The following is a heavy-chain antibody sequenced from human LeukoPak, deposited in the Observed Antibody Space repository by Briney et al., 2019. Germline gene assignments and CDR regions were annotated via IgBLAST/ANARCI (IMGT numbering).Heavy chain of an antibody. CDR3: ARAGVGATSYYYYDMDV. D-gene: IGHD1-26*01. Sequence: GASVKVSCKASGYTFTSYYMHWVRQAPGQGLEWMGIIIPSGGGTNYVQKFQGRVTMTRDTSISTAYMELTRLRSDDTAVYYCARAGVGATSYYYYDMDVWGQGTTVTVSS. J-gene: IGHJ6*02. CDR2: IIPSGGGT. V-gene: IGHV1-2*02. CDR1: GYTFTSYY.